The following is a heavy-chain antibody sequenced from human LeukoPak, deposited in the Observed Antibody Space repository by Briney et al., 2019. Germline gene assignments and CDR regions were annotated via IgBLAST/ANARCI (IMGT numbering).Heavy chain of an antibody. J-gene: IGHJ6*03. CDR3: ARDCSGGSCYSKYYYYMDV. Sequence: ASVKVSCKASGYTFTGYYMHWVRQAPGQGLEWMGWINPNSGGTNYAQKFQGRVTMTRDTSISTAYMELSSLRSDDTAVYYCARDCSGGSCYSKYYYYMDVWGKGTTVTISS. V-gene: IGHV1-2*02. CDR2: INPNSGGT. D-gene: IGHD2-15*01. CDR1: GYTFTGYY.